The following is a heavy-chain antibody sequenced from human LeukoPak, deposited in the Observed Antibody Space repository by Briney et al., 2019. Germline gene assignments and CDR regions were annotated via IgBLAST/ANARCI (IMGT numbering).Heavy chain of an antibody. Sequence: GGSLRLSCAASGFTVSNNYMSWLRQAPGKGLEWVSVIYDSGTTFYADSVKGRFTISRDNSKNTLYLQMNSLRAEDTAVYYCARDWGKTVGFEYWGQGTLVTVSS. V-gene: IGHV3-53*01. J-gene: IGHJ4*02. CDR3: ARDWGKTVGFEY. CDR2: IYDSGTT. D-gene: IGHD3-16*01. CDR1: GFTVSNNY.